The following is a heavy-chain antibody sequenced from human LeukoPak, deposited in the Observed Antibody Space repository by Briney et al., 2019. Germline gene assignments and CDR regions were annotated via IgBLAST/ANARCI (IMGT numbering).Heavy chain of an antibody. CDR3: ARDPPAVAANTYG. CDR1: GFTVSNNY. D-gene: IGHD6-6*01. J-gene: IGHJ4*02. V-gene: IGHV3-66*01. Sequence: PGGSLRLSCAASGFTVSNNYMRWVRQAPGKGLEWVSLIYSGGGTYYADAVKGRFTISRDGSKNMLYLQMDSLRAEDTAIYYCARDPPAVAANTYGWGQGTLVTVS. CDR2: IYSGGGT.